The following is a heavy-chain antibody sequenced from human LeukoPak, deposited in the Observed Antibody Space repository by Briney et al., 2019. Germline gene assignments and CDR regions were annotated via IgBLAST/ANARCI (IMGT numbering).Heavy chain of an antibody. CDR3: AKDMGHTAMDVSFDY. J-gene: IGHJ4*02. CDR2: SRRNRCNI. V-gene: IGHV3-9*01. CDR1: GFSFDVYA. Sequence: SLTLFWPPSGFSFDVYAAQWVRQAAGKWRGWLSCSRRNRCNIGYADSVKGRFTISRDNAKNSLYLQMNSLRAEDTALYYCAKDMGHTAMDVSFDYWGQGTLVTVSS. D-gene: IGHD5-18*01.